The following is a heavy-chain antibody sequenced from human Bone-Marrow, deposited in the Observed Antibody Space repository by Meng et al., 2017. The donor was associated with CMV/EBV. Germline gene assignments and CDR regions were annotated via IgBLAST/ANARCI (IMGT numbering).Heavy chain of an antibody. Sequence: GESLKISCKASGYIFTAYGISWVRQGPGQGLEWMGWISANNGNTNYAQKVQGRVTMTTDTPTSTVYMELRSLRSDDTAVYYCVRDGGLAGRLGTRYWGQGTLVTVSS. CDR2: ISANNGNT. V-gene: IGHV1-18*01. D-gene: IGHD2-15*01. CDR1: GYIFTAYG. CDR3: VRDGGLAGRLGTRY. J-gene: IGHJ4*02.